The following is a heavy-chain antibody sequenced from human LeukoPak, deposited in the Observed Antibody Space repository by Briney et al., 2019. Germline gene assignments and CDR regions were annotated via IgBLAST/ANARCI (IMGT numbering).Heavy chain of an antibody. CDR1: GGSISSSSYY. CDR2: IYYSGST. Sequence: SETLSLTCTVSGGSISSSSYYWGWIRQPPGKGLEWIGSIYYSGSTYYNPSLKSRVTISVDTSKNQFSLKLSSVTAADTAVYYCARVNDYVWGSYRWYFDYWGQGTLVTVSS. D-gene: IGHD3-16*02. V-gene: IGHV4-39*01. CDR3: ARVNDYVWGSYRWYFDY. J-gene: IGHJ4*02.